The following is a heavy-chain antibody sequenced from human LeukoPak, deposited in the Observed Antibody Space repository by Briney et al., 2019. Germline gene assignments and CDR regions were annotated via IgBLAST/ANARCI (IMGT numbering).Heavy chain of an antibody. CDR1: GDSITSHY. J-gene: IGHJ4*02. CDR3: AGPGAGDLDY. D-gene: IGHD3-10*01. V-gene: IGHV4-34*01. CDR2: INHSGST. Sequence: PSETLSLTCTVSGDSITSHYWSWIRQPPGKGLEWIGEINHSGSTNYNPSLKSRVTTSVDTSKNHFSLKLSSVTAADTAVYYCAGPGAGDLDYWGQGTLVTVSS.